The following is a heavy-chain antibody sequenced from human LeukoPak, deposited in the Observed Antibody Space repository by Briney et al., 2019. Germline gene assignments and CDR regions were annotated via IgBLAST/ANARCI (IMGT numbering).Heavy chain of an antibody. CDR2: IWSDGSNE. D-gene: IGHD2-2*02. Sequence: GGSLRLSCAASGFSFSTYAMHWVRQAPGKGLDWVAMIWSDGSNEYYADSVKGRFTISRDNAKNSLYLQMNSLRAEDTAVYYCARDSYCSSTSCYSVGDQNFDYWGQGTLVTVSS. CDR3: ARDSYCSSTSCYSVGDQNFDY. V-gene: IGHV3-33*01. CDR1: GFSFSTYA. J-gene: IGHJ4*02.